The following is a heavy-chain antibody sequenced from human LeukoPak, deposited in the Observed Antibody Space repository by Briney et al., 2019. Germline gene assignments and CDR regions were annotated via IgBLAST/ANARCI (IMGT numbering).Heavy chain of an antibody. V-gene: IGHV4-34*01. Sequence: PSETLSLTCAVYGGSFSGYYWSWIRQPPGKGLEWIGEINHSGSTNYNPSLKSRVTISVDTSKNQFSLKLSSVTAADTAVYYCARLGRRFLKWVSRYYFDYWGQGTLVTVSS. CDR2: INHSGST. D-gene: IGHD3-3*01. CDR1: GGSFSGYY. CDR3: ARLGRRFLKWVSRYYFDY. J-gene: IGHJ4*02.